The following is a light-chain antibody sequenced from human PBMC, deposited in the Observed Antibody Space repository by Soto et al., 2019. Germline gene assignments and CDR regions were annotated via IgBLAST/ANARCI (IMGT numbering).Light chain of an antibody. CDR1: ESVASW. J-gene: IGKJ1*01. CDR3: QQFKTFST. Sequence: DIQMTQSPSTLSASVGDRVTITCRASESVASWMAWYQQKPGQAPKLLIYKASTLESGVPSRFSGSGSGTEFTLTISGLQPDDFANYYCQQFKTFSTFGQGTKVEIK. CDR2: KAS. V-gene: IGKV1-5*03.